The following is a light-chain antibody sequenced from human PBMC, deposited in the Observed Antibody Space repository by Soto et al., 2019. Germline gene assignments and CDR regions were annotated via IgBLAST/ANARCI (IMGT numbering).Light chain of an antibody. V-gene: IGKV3-11*01. CDR2: DAY. CDR3: QQRHMWPIT. Sequence: EVVLTQSPVTLSFSPGERATLSCRASQSFRGLLAWYQQKPGQAPRLLIYDAYNRATGIPPRFSGSGSGTDFTLTISSLEPEDSAVCYCQQRHMWPITFGQGTRLEIK. J-gene: IGKJ5*01. CDR1: QSFRGL.